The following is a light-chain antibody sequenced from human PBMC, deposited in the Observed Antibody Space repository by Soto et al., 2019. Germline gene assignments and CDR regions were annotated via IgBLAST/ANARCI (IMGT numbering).Light chain of an antibody. J-gene: IGLJ2*01. CDR2: NNN. CDR1: SSNIGSNT. CDR3: AAWDGSLNGVL. Sequence: QAVVTQPPSASGTPGQRVTISCSGSSSNIGSNTVNWYQQLPGTAPKLLIYNNNQRPSGVPDRFSGSKSGTSASLAISGLQSEDEADYYCAAWDGSLNGVLFGGGTKVTVL. V-gene: IGLV1-44*01.